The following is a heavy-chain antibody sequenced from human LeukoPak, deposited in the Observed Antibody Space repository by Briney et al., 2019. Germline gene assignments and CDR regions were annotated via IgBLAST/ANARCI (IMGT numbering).Heavy chain of an antibody. CDR2: ITTSGGST. Sequence: GGSLRLSCAASGFTISSYGMNWVRQAPGKGLEWVSTITTSGGSTYYADSVKGRFTISRDNSKNTLYLQMNSLRAEDTAVYYCARRSYYDLDYFDYWGQGTLVTVSS. J-gene: IGHJ4*02. D-gene: IGHD1-26*01. V-gene: IGHV3-23*01. CDR3: ARRSYYDLDYFDY. CDR1: GFTISSYG.